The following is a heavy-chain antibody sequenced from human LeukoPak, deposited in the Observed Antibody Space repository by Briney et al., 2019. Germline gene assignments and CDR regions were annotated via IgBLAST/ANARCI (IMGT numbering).Heavy chain of an antibody. CDR2: ISGSGGST. CDR3: AREDGDGYYMDV. CDR1: GFTFSSYW. V-gene: IGHV3-23*01. J-gene: IGHJ6*03. Sequence: GGSLRLSCAASGFTFSSYWMHWVRQAPGKGLEWVSAISGSGGSTYYADSVKGRFTISRDNSKNTLYLQMNSLRAEDTAVYYCAREDGDGYYMDVWGKGTTVTVSS.